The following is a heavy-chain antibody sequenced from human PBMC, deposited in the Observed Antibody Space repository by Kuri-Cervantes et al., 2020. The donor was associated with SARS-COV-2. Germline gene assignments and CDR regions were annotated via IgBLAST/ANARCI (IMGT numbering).Heavy chain of an antibody. J-gene: IGHJ3*02. D-gene: IGHD3-22*01. V-gene: IGHV1-2*04. Sequence: ASVKVSCKASGYTFTDYYMHWVRQAPGQGLEWMGWINPNSGGTNYAQKFQGWVTMTRDTSISTVYMELSRLRSDDTAVYYCARSTSFRRLVVISQWGAFDIWGQGTMVTVSS. CDR2: INPNSGGT. CDR3: ARSTSFRRLVVISQWGAFDI. CDR1: GYTFTDYY.